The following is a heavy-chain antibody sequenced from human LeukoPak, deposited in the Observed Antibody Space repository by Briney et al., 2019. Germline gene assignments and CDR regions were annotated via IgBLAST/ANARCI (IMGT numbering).Heavy chain of an antibody. D-gene: IGHD5-18*01. CDR1: RFTFSGFE. J-gene: IGHJ3*02. CDR2: ISRSGATI. V-gene: IGHV3-48*03. Sequence: PGGSLRLSCAASRFTFSGFEMKWVRQAPGKGLEWVSYISRSGATIHYADSVKGRFTISRDNAKKSLHLQMNSLRAEDTAVYYRARGWGDDVDPVKDPSEGHDASHICGQGTMVTVSS. CDR3: ARGWGDDVDPVKDPSEGHDASHI.